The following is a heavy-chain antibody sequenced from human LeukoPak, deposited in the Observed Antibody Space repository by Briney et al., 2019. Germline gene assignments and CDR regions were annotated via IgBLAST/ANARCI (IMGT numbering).Heavy chain of an antibody. Sequence: SETLSLTCAVYGGSFSGYYWGWIRQPPGKGLEWIGEINHSGSTNYNPSLKSRVTISVDTSKNQFSLKLSSVTAADTAVYYCARGRFYDFWSGYYFDYWGQGTLVTVSS. CDR1: GGSFSGYY. CDR2: INHSGST. J-gene: IGHJ4*02. CDR3: ARGRFYDFWSGYYFDY. V-gene: IGHV4-34*01. D-gene: IGHD3-3*01.